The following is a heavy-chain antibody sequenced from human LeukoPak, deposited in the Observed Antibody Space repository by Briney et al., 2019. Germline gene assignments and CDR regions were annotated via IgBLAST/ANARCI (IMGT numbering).Heavy chain of an antibody. CDR3: APPPSDGMDV. Sequence: GGSLRLSCAASGFTFSSYSMNWVRQAPGKGLEWVSSISSSSSYIYYADSVKGRFTISRDNARNSLYLQMNSLRAEDTAVYYCAPPPSDGMDVWGQGTTVTVSS. V-gene: IGHV3-21*01. CDR1: GFTFSSYS. CDR2: ISSSSSYI. J-gene: IGHJ6*02.